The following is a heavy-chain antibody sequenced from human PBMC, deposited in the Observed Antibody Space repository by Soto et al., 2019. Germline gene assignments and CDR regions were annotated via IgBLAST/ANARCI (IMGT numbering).Heavy chain of an antibody. Sequence: SETLSLTCTVSGGYVGSGNFYWSWIRQPPGKGLEWIGDIYFSGSSFYNPSLKSRLTISLDMSKNQFSLKLSSVTAADTAVYYCARHPARASYFDYWGQGALVTVSS. V-gene: IGHV4-61*01. D-gene: IGHD6-6*01. CDR2: IYFSGSS. J-gene: IGHJ4*01. CDR1: GGYVGSGNFY. CDR3: ARHPARASYFDY.